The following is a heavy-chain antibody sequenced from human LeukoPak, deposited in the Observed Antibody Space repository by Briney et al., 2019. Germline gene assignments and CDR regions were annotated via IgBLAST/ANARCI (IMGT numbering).Heavy chain of an antibody. CDR2: INSEGSST. CDR3: VRGNDH. CDR1: GFTFSGHW. V-gene: IGHV3-74*01. Sequence: PGGSLRLSCAASGFTFSGHWMYCVRQAPGKGLVWVSRINSEGSSTAYAAFVKGRFTISRDNAKNTLFLQMNSLRVEDTAVYHCVRGNDHWGQGTLVTVSS. J-gene: IGHJ5*02.